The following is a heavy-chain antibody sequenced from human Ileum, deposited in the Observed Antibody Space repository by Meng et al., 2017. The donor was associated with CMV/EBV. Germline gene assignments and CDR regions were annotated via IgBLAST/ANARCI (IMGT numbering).Heavy chain of an antibody. CDR2: ISGYNGNT. CDR3: ARMSGISIFGVSSASRTYY. J-gene: IGHJ4*02. D-gene: IGHD3-3*01. Sequence: ASVKVSCKASGYTFTSFGISWLRQAPGQGPEWVGWISGYNGNTDYAQKLQGRLTVTTDTSTSTAYMELRSLRSDDTAVYYCARMSGISIFGVSSASRTYYWGQGTLVTVSS. V-gene: IGHV1-18*01. CDR1: GYTFTSFG.